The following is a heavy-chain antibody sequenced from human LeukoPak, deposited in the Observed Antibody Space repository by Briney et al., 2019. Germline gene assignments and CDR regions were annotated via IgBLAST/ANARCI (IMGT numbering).Heavy chain of an antibody. CDR1: GDSVSSNSAA. Sequence: SQTLSLTCAISGDSVSSNSAAWNWIRQSPSRGLEWLGRTYYRSKWYNDYAVSVKSRITINPDTSKNQFSLQLNSVTPEDTAVYYCAREQLWLHLAYDAFDIWGQGTMVTVSS. CDR2: TYYRSKWYN. CDR3: AREQLWLHLAYDAFDI. V-gene: IGHV6-1*01. D-gene: IGHD5-18*01. J-gene: IGHJ3*02.